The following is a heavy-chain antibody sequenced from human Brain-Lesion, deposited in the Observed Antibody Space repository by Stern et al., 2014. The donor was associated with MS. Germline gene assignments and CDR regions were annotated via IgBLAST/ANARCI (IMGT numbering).Heavy chain of an antibody. CDR2: IKEDGTEK. CDR1: GFTFGNYW. D-gene: IGHD3-3*01. V-gene: IGHV3-7*01. CDR3: ARVYNTIYGIVTQRGSGMDV. J-gene: IGHJ6*02. Sequence: EVQLVESGGGLVQPGGSLTISCTAAGFTFGNYWMTLVRQAPGKGLEWGANIKEDGTEKNYVDSVKGRFTISRDNARNSLYLQMNSLRVEDTALYYCARVYNTIYGIVTQRGSGMDVWGQATTVIVSS.